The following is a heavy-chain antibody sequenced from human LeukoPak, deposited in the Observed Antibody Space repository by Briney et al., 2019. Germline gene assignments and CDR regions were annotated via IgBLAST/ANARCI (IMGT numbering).Heavy chain of an antibody. CDR1: AFTFSTYW. Sequence: AGSLSLYSAASAFTFSTYWMSWVRQAPGKGLKWVASIKQDGSEKSYVDSLKGRFNISRDNAKNSLYLEMNSLRAEDTAVYYCARRASRAFDYWGQGTLVTVSS. CDR3: ARRASRAFDY. V-gene: IGHV3-7*01. CDR2: IKQDGSEK. D-gene: IGHD5-12*01. J-gene: IGHJ4*02.